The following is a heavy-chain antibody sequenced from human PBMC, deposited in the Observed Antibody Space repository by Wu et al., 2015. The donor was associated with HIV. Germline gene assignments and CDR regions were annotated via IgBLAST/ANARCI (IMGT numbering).Heavy chain of an antibody. J-gene: IGHJ3*02. V-gene: IGHV1-2*02. D-gene: IGHD3-10*01. Sequence: QVHLVQSGAEVKKPGASVKVSCKASGYTFTGYYMHWVRQAPGQGLEWMGWINPNSGGTNYAQKFQGRVTMTRDTSISTAYMELSRLRSDDTAVYYCARVGLWFGEQRGAFDIWGQGTMVTVSS. CDR1: GYTFTGYY. CDR2: INPNSGGT. CDR3: ARVGLWFGEQRGAFDI.